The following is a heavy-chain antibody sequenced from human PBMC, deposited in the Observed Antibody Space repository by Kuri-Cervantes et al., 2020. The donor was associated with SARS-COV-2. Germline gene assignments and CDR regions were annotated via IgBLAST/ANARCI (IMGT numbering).Heavy chain of an antibody. J-gene: IGHJ6*03. V-gene: IGHV3-21*01. CDR2: ISSSSSYI. CDR1: GFTFSSYS. CDR3: ASRYYYDSSGPYYMDV. Sequence: GESLKISCAASGFTFSSYSMNWVRQVPGKGLEWVSSISSSSSYIYYADSVKGRFTISRDNAKNSLYLQMNSLRAEDTAVYYCASRYYYDSSGPYYMDVWGKGTTVTVSS. D-gene: IGHD3-22*01.